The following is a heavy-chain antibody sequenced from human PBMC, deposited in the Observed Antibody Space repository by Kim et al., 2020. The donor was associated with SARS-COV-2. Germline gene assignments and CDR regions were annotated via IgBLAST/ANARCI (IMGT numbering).Heavy chain of an antibody. Sequence: GGSLRLSCAASGFTFRSYSINWVRQPPGKGLEWVSSISSSSDYIFYADSVKGRFTISRDNAEKSVYLQMNSLRAEDTAVYYCARAYVSGPFDYWGQGTLV. CDR1: GFTFRSYS. J-gene: IGHJ4*02. CDR2: ISSSSDYI. V-gene: IGHV3-21*01. D-gene: IGHD3-10*02. CDR3: ARAYVSGPFDY.